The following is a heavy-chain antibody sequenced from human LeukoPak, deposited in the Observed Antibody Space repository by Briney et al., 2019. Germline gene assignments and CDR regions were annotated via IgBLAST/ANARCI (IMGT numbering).Heavy chain of an antibody. CDR1: GFTFSPYW. V-gene: IGHV3-7*03. CDR2: IKPDGFEK. Sequence: GSLRLSCAASGFTFSPYWMSWVRQAPGKGLEWVANIKPDGFEKSYVDSVKGRFTISRDDARNSLYLQMNSLRAEDTAVYYCAKSDHDYGDYRNAFDIWGQGTMVTVSS. J-gene: IGHJ3*02. CDR3: AKSDHDYGDYRNAFDI. D-gene: IGHD4-17*01.